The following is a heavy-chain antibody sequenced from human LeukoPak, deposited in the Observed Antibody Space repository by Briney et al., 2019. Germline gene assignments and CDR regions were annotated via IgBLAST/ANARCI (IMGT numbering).Heavy chain of an antibody. D-gene: IGHD3-10*01. J-gene: IGHJ5*02. CDR1: GFSFTSYG. V-gene: IGHV3-30*18. CDR3: AKEGTPQVSTWYDL. CDR2: ITYDGYYK. Sequence: GGSLRLSCAASGFSFTSYGMHWVRQAPGKGLEWVALITYDGYYKYYSDSVKGRFTISSDTSKNTLYLQMNILRTEDTAVYYCAKEGTPQVSTWYDLWGQGTQVIVSS.